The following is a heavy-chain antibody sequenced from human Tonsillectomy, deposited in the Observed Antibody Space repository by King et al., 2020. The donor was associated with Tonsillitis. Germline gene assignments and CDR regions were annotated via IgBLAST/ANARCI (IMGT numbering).Heavy chain of an antibody. CDR3: ARWTKLLQDAFDI. CDR2: IKQEGNEM. V-gene: IGHV3-7*01. Sequence: VQLVESGGGLVQPGGSLRLSCAASGFTFSSYWMTWIRQAPGKGLEWVANIKQEGNEMYYVDSVRGRFTISRDNAKNSLYLQMNSLRAEDTAVYYCARWTKLLQDAFDIWGQGTMVTVSS. J-gene: IGHJ3*02. D-gene: IGHD2-15*01. CDR1: GFTFSSYW.